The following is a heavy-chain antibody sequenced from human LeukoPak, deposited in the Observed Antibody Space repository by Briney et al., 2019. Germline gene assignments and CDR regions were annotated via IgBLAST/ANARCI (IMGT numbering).Heavy chain of an antibody. J-gene: IGHJ4*02. CDR1: GGSISRYY. Sequence: SETLSLTCTVSGGSISRYYWSWIRQPPGKGLEWIGYISYSGSTNYNPSLKSRVTISVDTSQNHFSLKLSSVTAADTAIYYCARHLYESRGQTSFDYWGQGTLVTVPS. CDR3: ARHLYESRGQTSFDY. CDR2: ISYSGST. V-gene: IGHV4-59*08. D-gene: IGHD3-22*01.